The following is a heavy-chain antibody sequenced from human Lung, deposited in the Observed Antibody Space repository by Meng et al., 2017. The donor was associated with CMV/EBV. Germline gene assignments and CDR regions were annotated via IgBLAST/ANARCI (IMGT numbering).Heavy chain of an antibody. CDR1: GGSLSSTNW. CDR2: IYHSGST. V-gene: IGHV4-4*02. CDR3: ARADKVRFDY. Sequence: RLQVSGPRLVKPSGILSLTCAVSGGSLSSTNWWSWVRPPPGKGLEWIGEIYHSGSTNYNPSLKSRVSISVDKSKNQFSLKLSSVTAADTAVYYCARADKVRFDYWGQGTLVTVSS. J-gene: IGHJ4*02.